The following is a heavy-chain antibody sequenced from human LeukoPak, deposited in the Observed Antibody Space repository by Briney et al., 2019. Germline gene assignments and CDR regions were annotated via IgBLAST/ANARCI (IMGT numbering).Heavy chain of an antibody. CDR3: ARDGLRFVEWFQSKYSDY. Sequence: ASVKVSCKASGYTFTGYYMHWVRQAPGQGLEWMGWINPNSGGTNYAQKFQGRVTMTRDTSISTAYMELSRLRSDDTAVYYWARDGLRFVEWFQSKYSDYWGQGTLVTVSS. CDR1: GYTFTGYY. J-gene: IGHJ4*02. D-gene: IGHD3-3*01. CDR2: INPNSGGT. V-gene: IGHV1-2*02.